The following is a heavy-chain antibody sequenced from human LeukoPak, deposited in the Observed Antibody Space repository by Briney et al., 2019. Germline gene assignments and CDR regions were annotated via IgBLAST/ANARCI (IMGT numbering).Heavy chain of an antibody. V-gene: IGHV3-7*01. J-gene: IGHJ6*03. CDR1: GFTFSSYW. D-gene: IGHD6-13*01. CDR3: ARVAGFPYYYYMDV. CDR2: IKQDGSEK. Sequence: PGGSLRLSCAASGFTFSSYWMSWVRQAPGKGLEWVANIKQDGSEKYYVDSVKGRFTISRDNAKNSLYLQMNSLRAEDTAVYYCARVAGFPYYYYMDVWGKGTTVTISS.